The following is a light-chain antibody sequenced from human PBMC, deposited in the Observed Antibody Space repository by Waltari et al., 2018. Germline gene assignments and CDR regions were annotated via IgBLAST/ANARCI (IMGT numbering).Light chain of an antibody. J-gene: IGKJ1*01. Sequence: EVVMTQSPVTLSVSPGERATLSCRASQSVSNNLAWYQHKPGQAPRLVMYDASTRASGLPARFSGTGSWREFTLTINSLQSEDVAIYYCQQYSNWPPWTFGQGTTVEIK. CDR1: QSVSNN. CDR2: DAS. CDR3: QQYSNWPPWT. V-gene: IGKV3-15*01.